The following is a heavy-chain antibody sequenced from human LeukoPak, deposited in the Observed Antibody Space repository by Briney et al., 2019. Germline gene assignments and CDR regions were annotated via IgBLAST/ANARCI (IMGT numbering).Heavy chain of an antibody. CDR1: GGSISSGGYY. D-gene: IGHD3-3*01. V-gene: IGHV4-31*03. J-gene: IGHJ5*02. CDR2: IYYSGST. CDR3: ARYSCGSGYLNCFDP. Sequence: PSETLSLTCTVSGGSISSGGYYWSWIRQHPGKGLEWIGYIYYSGSTYYTPSLKRRVTISVDTSKNQFSLKLSSVTAADTAVYYCARYSCGSGYLNCFDPWGQGTLVTVSS.